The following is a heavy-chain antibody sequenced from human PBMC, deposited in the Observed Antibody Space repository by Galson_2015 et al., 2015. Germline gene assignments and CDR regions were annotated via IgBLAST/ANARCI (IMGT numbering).Heavy chain of an antibody. Sequence: SLRLSCAASGFTFSSYGMHWVRQAPGKGLEWAAVISYDGSNKYYADSVKGRFTISRDNSKNTLYLQMNSLRAEDTAVYYCAKDGGRGYSGYVHDWGQGTLVTVSS. D-gene: IGHD5-12*01. J-gene: IGHJ4*02. CDR2: ISYDGSNK. CDR1: GFTFSSYG. CDR3: AKDGGRGYSGYVHD. V-gene: IGHV3-30*18.